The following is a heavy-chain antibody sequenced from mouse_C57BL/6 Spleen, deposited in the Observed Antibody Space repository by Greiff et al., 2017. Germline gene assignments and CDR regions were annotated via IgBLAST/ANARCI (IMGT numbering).Heavy chain of an antibody. J-gene: IGHJ4*01. CDR2: SDPEDGEP. V-gene: IGHV14-2*01. CDR3: ARFDY. CDR1: GFNIKDYY. Sequence: VQLKQSGAELVKPGASVKLSCTATGFNIKDYYMHWVKQRTEQGMVGIGRSDPEDGEPKSAPKFQGKTTITADTSSITAYLQLSCLTSEDTAVYYCARFDYGGQGTSVTVSS.